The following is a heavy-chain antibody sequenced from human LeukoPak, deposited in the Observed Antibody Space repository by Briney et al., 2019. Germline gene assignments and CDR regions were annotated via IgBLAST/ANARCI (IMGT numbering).Heavy chain of an antibody. CDR2: ISSSSSYI. V-gene: IGHV3-21*01. D-gene: IGHD6-19*01. CDR3: ASLGGSGWSVGGYYYGMDV. Sequence: GGSLRLSCAASGFTFSSYSMNWVRQAPGEGLEWVSSISSSSSYIYYADSVKGRFTISRDNAKNSLYLQMNSLRAEDTAVYYCASLGGSGWSVGGYYYGMDVWGQGTTVTVSS. CDR1: GFTFSSYS. J-gene: IGHJ6*02.